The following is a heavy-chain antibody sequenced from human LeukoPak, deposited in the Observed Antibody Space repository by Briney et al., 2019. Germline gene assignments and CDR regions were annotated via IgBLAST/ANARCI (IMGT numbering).Heavy chain of an antibody. CDR2: IYSGGST. CDR3: ARGSPYYYDSSGYLSSPFDY. V-gene: IGHV3-53*01. D-gene: IGHD3-22*01. J-gene: IGHJ4*02. CDR1: GFTFDDYA. Sequence: GGSLRLSCAASGFTFDDYAMHWVRQAPGKGLEWVSVIYSGGSTYYADSVKGRFTISRDNPKNTLYLQMNSLRAEDTAVYYCARGSPYYYDSSGYLSSPFDYWGQGTLVTVSS.